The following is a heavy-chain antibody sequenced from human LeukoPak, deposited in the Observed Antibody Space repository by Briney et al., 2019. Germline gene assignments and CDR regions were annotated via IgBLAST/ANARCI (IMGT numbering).Heavy chain of an antibody. J-gene: IGHJ2*01. CDR2: LYSGGDT. CDR1: GFTVSSNY. CDR3: ARDTSGYCSTSRCYGSWYFDL. V-gene: IGHV3-53*01. D-gene: IGHD2-2*01. Sequence: PGGSLRLSCAASGFTVSSNYINWVRQAPGKGLEWVSVLYSGGDTYYADSAKGRFTVSRDNSKNTLYLQMNSLGAGDTAVYYCARDTSGYCSTSRCYGSWYFDLWGRGTLVTVSS.